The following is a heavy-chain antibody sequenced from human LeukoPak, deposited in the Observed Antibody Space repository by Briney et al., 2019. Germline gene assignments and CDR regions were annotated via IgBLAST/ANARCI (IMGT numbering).Heavy chain of an antibody. V-gene: IGHV1-18*01. CDR2: INAYNGNT. Sequence: ASVKVSCKASGYIFNNYGVSWVRQAPGQGLEWMGWINAYNGNTNYAQKLQGRVTMTTDTSTSTAYMELRSLRSDDTAVYYCARNYYDSSGYLENWFDPWGQGTLVTVSS. CDR3: ARNYYDSSGYLENWFDP. CDR1: GYIFNNYG. D-gene: IGHD3-22*01. J-gene: IGHJ5*02.